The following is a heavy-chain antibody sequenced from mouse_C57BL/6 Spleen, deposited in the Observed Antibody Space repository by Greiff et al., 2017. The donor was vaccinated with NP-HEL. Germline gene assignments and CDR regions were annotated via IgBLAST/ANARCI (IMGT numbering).Heavy chain of an antibody. CDR1: GYTFTSYW. CDR2: INPSNGGT. D-gene: IGHD4-1*01. V-gene: IGHV1-53*01. Sequence: QVQLQQPGTELVKPGASVKLSCKAFGYTFTSYWMHWVKQRPGQGLEWIGNINPSNGGTNYNEKFKSKATLTVDKSSSTAYVQLSSLTSEDSAVYYCARRHWDHYYAMDYWGQGTSVTVSS. J-gene: IGHJ4*01. CDR3: ARRHWDHYYAMDY.